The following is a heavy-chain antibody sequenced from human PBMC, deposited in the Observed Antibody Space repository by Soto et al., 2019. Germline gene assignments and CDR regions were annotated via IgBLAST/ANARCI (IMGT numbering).Heavy chain of an antibody. CDR3: ARGGSIVVVPAVFSGMDV. CDR2: IIPIFGTA. J-gene: IGHJ6*02. D-gene: IGHD2-2*01. V-gene: IGHV1-69*13. CDR1: GGTFSSYA. Sequence: SVKVSCKASGGTFSSYAISWVRQAPGQGLEWMGGIIPIFGTANYAQKFQGRVTITADESTSTAYMELSSLRSEDTAVYYCARGGSIVVVPAVFSGMDVWGQGTTVTVSS.